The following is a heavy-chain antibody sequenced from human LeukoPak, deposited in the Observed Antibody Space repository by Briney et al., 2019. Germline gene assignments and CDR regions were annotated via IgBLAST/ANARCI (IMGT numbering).Heavy chain of an antibody. CDR1: GFTFSDYY. J-gene: IGHJ4*02. D-gene: IGHD6-13*01. CDR3: AKDLGRHSSSWFRSFDY. CDR2: ISSSGSTI. V-gene: IGHV3-11*01. Sequence: GGSLRLSCAASGFTFSDYYMSWIRQAPGKGLEWVSYISSSGSTIYYADSVKGRFTISRDNAKNSLYLQMNSLRAEDTALYYCAKDLGRHSSSWFRSFDYWGQGTLVTVSS.